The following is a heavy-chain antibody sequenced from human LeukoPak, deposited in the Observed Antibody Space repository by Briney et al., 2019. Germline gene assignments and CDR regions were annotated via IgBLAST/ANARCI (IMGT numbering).Heavy chain of an antibody. D-gene: IGHD2-15*01. CDR2: INHSGST. Sequence: SETLSLTCAVYGGSFSGYYWSWIRQPPGKGLEWIGEINHSGSTNYNPSLKSRVTISVDTSKNQFSLKLSSVTAADTAVYYCARDPYCSGGSCYFDPWGQETLVTVSS. CDR3: ARDPYCSGGSCYFDP. CDR1: GGSFSGYY. J-gene: IGHJ5*02. V-gene: IGHV4-34*01.